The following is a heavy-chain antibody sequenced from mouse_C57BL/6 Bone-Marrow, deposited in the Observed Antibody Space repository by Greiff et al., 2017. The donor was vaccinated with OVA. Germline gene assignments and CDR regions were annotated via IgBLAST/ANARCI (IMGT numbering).Heavy chain of an antibody. D-gene: IGHD3-3*01. Sequence: QVQLQQPGAELVKPGASVKMSCKASGYTFTSYWMHWVKQRPGQGLEWIGRIHPSASDTNYNQKFKGKATLTVDKSSSTAYMQLSSLTSEDSAVYYCAIWRGRRYLDYWGQGTTLTVSS. J-gene: IGHJ2*01. CDR3: AIWRGRRYLDY. V-gene: IGHV1-74*01. CDR2: IHPSASDT. CDR1: GYTFTSYW.